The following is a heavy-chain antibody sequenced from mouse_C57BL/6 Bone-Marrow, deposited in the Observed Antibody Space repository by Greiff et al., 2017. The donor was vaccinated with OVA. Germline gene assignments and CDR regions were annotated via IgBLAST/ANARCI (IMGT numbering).Heavy chain of an antibody. V-gene: IGHV1-82*01. CDR2: IYPGDGDT. Sequence: VKLMESGPELVKPGASVKISCKASGYAFSSSWMNWVKQRPGKGLEWIGRIYPGDGDTNYNGKFKGKATLTADKSSSTAYMQLSSLTSEDSAVYFCARRRNYYGSSYWYFDVWGTGTTVTVSS. CDR3: ARRRNYYGSSYWYFDV. J-gene: IGHJ1*03. CDR1: GYAFSSSW. D-gene: IGHD1-1*01.